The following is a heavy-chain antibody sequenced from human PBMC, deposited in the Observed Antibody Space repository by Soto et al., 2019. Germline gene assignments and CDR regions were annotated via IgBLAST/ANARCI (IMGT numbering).Heavy chain of an antibody. J-gene: IGHJ5*02. CDR1: GVTFSSYA. CDR3: ARVIGWFAP. V-gene: IGHV1-69*01. CDR2: IIPIFGTA. Sequence: QVQLVQSGAEVKKPGSSVKVSCKASGVTFSSYAISWVRQAPGQGLEWVGGIIPIFGTANDAQRFKGRVTITADESTSTCYMELSSVRSEDTAVYNYARVIGWFAPWGQGSLVSVSS.